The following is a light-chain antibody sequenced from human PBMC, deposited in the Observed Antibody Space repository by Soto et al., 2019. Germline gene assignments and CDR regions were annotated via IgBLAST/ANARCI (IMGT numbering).Light chain of an antibody. V-gene: IGLV2-23*01. CDR1: SSDVGSYNL. CDR3: CSYAGSSTHVV. Sequence: QSALTQPASVSGSPGQSITISCTGTSSDVGSYNLVSWYQQHPGKAPKLMIYEGSKRPSGVSNRFSGSKSGNTASLTISGLQAEDEADYYCCSYAGSSTHVVFGRGTKLPS. J-gene: IGLJ2*01. CDR2: EGS.